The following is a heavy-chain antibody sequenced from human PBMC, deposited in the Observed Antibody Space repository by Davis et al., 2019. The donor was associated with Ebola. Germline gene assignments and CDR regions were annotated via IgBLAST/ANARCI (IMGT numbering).Heavy chain of an antibody. Sequence: GSLRLSCAVYGGSFSGYYWSWIRQPPGKGLEWIGHIHYSGTTIYNPSLKSRVTISVDTSKNQFSLKLSSVTAADTAEYYCARVYGDYTEYFDYWGQGTLVTVSS. V-gene: IGHV4-59*01. CDR1: GGSFSGYY. D-gene: IGHD4-17*01. CDR3: ARVYGDYTEYFDY. J-gene: IGHJ4*02. CDR2: IHYSGTT.